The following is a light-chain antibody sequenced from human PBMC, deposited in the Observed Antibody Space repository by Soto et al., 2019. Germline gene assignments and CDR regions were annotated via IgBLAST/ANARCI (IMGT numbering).Light chain of an antibody. CDR3: QQCNNWPLT. Sequence: EIVLTQSPVTLSLSPGERATLSCRASQSVSSYLAWYQQKPGQAPRLLIYDASNRATGIPARFSGSGSGTEFTLTINSLEPEDSAVYYCQQCNNWPLTFGGGTKVDIK. CDR1: QSVSSY. CDR2: DAS. J-gene: IGKJ4*01. V-gene: IGKV3-11*01.